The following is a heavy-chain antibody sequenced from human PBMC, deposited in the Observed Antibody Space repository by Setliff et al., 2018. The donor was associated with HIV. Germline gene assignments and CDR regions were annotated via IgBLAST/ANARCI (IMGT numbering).Heavy chain of an antibody. CDR2: INAGNGNT. CDR3: ARVRSCSGGSCYGGEYWFDP. Sequence: ASVKVSCKASGYTFTSYFMHWVRQAPGQRLEWMGWINAGNGNTKYSQKFQGRVTITRDTSASTAYMELSSLRSEDTAVYYCARVRSCSGGSCYGGEYWFDPWGQGTLVTVSS. V-gene: IGHV1-3*01. D-gene: IGHD2-15*01. CDR1: GYTFTSYF. J-gene: IGHJ5*02.